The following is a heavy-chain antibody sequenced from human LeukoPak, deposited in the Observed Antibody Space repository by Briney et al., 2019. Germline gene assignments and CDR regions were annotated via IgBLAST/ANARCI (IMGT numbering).Heavy chain of an antibody. CDR2: IIPIVGIA. V-gene: IGHV1-69*04. CDR3: ARFTAAVNHWFDL. Sequence: VEDSCKASGGTFSSYAISWVRQSPGQGLEWMGRIIPIVGIANYAQKFQGRVTITADKSTSTAYMELSSLRSEDTAVYYCARFTAAVNHWFDLWGQGILVTVSS. D-gene: IGHD6-13*01. CDR1: GGTFSSYA. J-gene: IGHJ5*02.